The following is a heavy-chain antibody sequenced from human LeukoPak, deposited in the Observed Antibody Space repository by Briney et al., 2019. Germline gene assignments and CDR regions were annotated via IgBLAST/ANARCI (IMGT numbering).Heavy chain of an antibody. CDR1: GFTFSSFA. J-gene: IGHJ6*03. CDR2: VSGSAGRT. V-gene: IGHV3-23*01. CDR3: AKNRGHCVDEVCHNYYYMDV. D-gene: IGHD2-21*01. Sequence: PGGSLRVSCAASGFTFSSFAMTWVRQARGKGLEWVSTVSGSAGRTDYADSVKGRFTISRDNLKNTLYLQMNGLRAEDTAVYYCAKNRGHCVDEVCHNYYYMDVWGRGTTVTVSS.